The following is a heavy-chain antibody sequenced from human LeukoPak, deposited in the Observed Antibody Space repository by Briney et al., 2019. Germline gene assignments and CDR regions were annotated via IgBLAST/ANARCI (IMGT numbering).Heavy chain of an antibody. CDR3: AKDAGGYSYGLFDY. D-gene: IGHD5-18*01. J-gene: IGHJ4*02. Sequence: GGSLRLSCAASGFTFSSYGMHWVRQAPGKGLEWVAFIRYDGSNKCYADSVKGRFTISRDNSKNTLYLQMNSLRAEDTAVYYCAKDAGGYSYGLFDYWGQGTLVTVSS. V-gene: IGHV3-30*02. CDR1: GFTFSSYG. CDR2: IRYDGSNK.